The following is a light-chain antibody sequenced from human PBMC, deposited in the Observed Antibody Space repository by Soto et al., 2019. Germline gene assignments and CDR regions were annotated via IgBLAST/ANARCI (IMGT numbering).Light chain of an antibody. CDR3: QQHGTSPFT. CDR1: QSVSSNY. Sequence: EIVLTQSPRTLSLSPGERATLSCRASQSVSSNYLAWYQQKPGQAPRLLIYGTSSRATGIPDRFSGSGSGTDFTLTISRLEPEDFAVYYCQQHGTSPFTFGPGTTVDFK. V-gene: IGKV3-20*01. J-gene: IGKJ3*01. CDR2: GTS.